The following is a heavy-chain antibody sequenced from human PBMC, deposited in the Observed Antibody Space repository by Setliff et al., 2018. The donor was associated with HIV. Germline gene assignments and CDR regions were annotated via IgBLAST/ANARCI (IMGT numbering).Heavy chain of an antibody. CDR3: ARDSRDIVVVIAPEPEPYYYYGMDV. CDR1: GYTFTSYA. V-gene: IGHV1-3*01. CDR2: INAGNGNT. J-gene: IGHJ6*02. Sequence: ASVKVSCKASGYTFTSYAMHWVRQAPGQRLEWMGWINAGNGNTIYAQKLQGRVTMTTDTSTNTAYMELSSLRSEDTAVYFCARDSRDIVVVIAPEPEPYYYYGMDVWGEGTTVTVS. D-gene: IGHD2-15*01.